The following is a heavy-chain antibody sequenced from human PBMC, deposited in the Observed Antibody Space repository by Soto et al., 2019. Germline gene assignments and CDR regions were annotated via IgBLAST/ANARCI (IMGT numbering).Heavy chain of an antibody. J-gene: IGHJ4*02. Sequence: QVQLQESGPGLVKPSQTLSLTCTVSGRSISSVNYYWSWIRQPPGQGLEWIGYIYYSGNTHYNPSLKSRVTISVDTSKHQFSLKLSSVTAADTAVYYCARYGSGDCIGVRCYSPFDYWGQGTLVTVSS. V-gene: IGHV4-30-4*01. CDR2: IYYSGNT. CDR3: ARYGSGDCIGVRCYSPFDY. CDR1: GRSISSVNYY. D-gene: IGHD2-15*01.